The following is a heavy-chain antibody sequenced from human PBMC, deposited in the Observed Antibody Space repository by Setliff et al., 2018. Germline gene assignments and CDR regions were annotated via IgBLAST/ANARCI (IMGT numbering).Heavy chain of an antibody. CDR2: IYTSWST. D-gene: IGHD3-10*01. V-gene: IGHV4-4*08. Sequence: SETLSLTCAVSGGSYWGWIRQSPGKGLEWIGHIYTSWSTNYNPSLKSRLTISADTSKNQFSLNLSSVTAADTAVYYCARDRSYYASGSFTKWFDYWGQGALVTVSS. CDR1: GGSY. CDR3: ARDRSYYASGSFTKWFDY. J-gene: IGHJ4*02.